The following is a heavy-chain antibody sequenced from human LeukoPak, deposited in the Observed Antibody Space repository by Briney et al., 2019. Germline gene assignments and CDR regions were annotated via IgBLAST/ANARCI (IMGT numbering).Heavy chain of an antibody. D-gene: IGHD1-26*01. Sequence: GASVKVSSKVSGYTLTELSMHWVRQAPGKGLEWMGGFDPEDGETIYAQKFQGRVTMTEDTSTDTAYMELSSLRSEDTAVYYCATYTERGWVGAHDYWGQGTLVTVSS. CDR1: GYTLTELS. V-gene: IGHV1-24*01. CDR2: FDPEDGET. CDR3: ATYTERGWVGAHDY. J-gene: IGHJ4*02.